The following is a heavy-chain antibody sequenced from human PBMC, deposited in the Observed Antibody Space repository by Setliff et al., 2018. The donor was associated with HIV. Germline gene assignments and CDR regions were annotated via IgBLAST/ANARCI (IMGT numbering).Heavy chain of an antibody. D-gene: IGHD2-2*01. CDR1: GFSLSTKGEG. V-gene: IGHV2-70*11. CDR2: IAWTDAK. J-gene: IGHJ4*02. CDR3: ARIYGLSPPV. Sequence: SGPTREPTQTLTLTCTFSGFSLSTKGEGVAWIRQPPGKALEWLARIAWTDAKNYNTSLKTRLTVSWDTSKNQVVLTMTNMDPVDTGTYYCARIYGLSPPVWGQGTQVTVSS.